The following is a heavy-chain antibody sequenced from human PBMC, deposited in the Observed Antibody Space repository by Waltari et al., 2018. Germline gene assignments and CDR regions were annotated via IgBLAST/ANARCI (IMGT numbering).Heavy chain of an antibody. CDR1: VFTFSSYE. J-gene: IGHJ2*01. D-gene: IGHD7-27*01. V-gene: IGHV3-48*03. Sequence: EVQLVESGGGLVQPGGSLRLSCAASVFTFSSYEMNWVRQAPGKGLEWVSYISSSGSTIYYADSVKGRFTISRDNAKNSLYLQMNSLRAEDTAVYYCARGELGSDWYFDLWGRGTLVTVSS. CDR3: ARGELGSDWYFDL. CDR2: ISSSGSTI.